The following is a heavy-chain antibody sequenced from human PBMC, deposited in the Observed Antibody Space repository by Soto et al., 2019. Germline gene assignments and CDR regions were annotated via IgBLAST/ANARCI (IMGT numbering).Heavy chain of an antibody. CDR3: ARVRRNDASDYYGMDV. V-gene: IGHV3-48*02. CDR2: ISSGSTTI. J-gene: IGHJ6*02. Sequence: PGGSLRLSCAASGLSFSTSTMNWVRQAPGKGLEWVSYISSGSTTIYYADSVKGRFTISRDNGKNSLYLQMNSLRDEDTAVYYCARVRRNDASDYYGMDVWGQGTTVTVSS. CDR1: GLSFSTST. D-gene: IGHD1-1*01.